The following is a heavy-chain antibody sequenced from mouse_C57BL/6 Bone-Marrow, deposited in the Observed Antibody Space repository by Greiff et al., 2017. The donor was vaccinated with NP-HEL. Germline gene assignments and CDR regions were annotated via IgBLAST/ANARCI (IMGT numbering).Heavy chain of an antibody. Sequence: QVQLQQPGAELVKPGASVKLSCKASGYTFTSYWMQWVKQRPGQGLEWIGEIDPSDSYTNYNQKFKGKATLTVDTSSSTAYMQLSSLTSEDSAVDYCAREEYYGGYYWGQGTTLTGSS. V-gene: IGHV1-50*01. CDR3: AREEYYGGYY. CDR2: IDPSDSYT. D-gene: IGHD1-1*02. CDR1: GYTFTSYW. J-gene: IGHJ2*01.